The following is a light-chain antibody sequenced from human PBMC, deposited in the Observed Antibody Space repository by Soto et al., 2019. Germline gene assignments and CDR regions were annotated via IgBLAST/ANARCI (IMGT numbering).Light chain of an antibody. Sequence: EIVLTQSPGXLSLSPGERATLSCRASQSVSSSYLAWYQQKPGQAPRLLIYGASSRATGIPDRFSGSGSGTDFTLTISRLEPEDFAVYYCQQYGSSPTFGGGTKVEIK. CDR2: GAS. CDR3: QQYGSSPT. J-gene: IGKJ4*01. V-gene: IGKV3-20*01. CDR1: QSVSSSY.